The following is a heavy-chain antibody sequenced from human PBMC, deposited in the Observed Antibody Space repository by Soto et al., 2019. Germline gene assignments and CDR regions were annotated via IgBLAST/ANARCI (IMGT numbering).Heavy chain of an antibody. CDR3: ASHLGYCSSATCPLLYYYLEV. V-gene: IGHV4-59*01. J-gene: IGHJ6*03. Sequence: QVQLQESGPGLVKPSETLSLTCTVSGGSISSYFWSWIRQPPGKGLEWIGSFYYSGSTNYNPSLMSRVTISVATSHSQFSLKLNSVTAADTAMYYCASHLGYCSSATCPLLYYYLEVWGKGTAVTVSS. CDR2: FYYSGST. CDR1: GGSISSYF. D-gene: IGHD2-2*01.